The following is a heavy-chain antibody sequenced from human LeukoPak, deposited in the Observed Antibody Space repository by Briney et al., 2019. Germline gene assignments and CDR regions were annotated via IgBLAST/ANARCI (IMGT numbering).Heavy chain of an antibody. CDR1: GYTFTSYG. CDR2: ISAYNGNT. V-gene: IGHV1-18*01. J-gene: IGHJ5*02. D-gene: IGHD3-9*01. CDR3: ARVEDLYYDILTGYQGPNWFDP. Sequence: VASVKVSCKASGYTFTSYGISWVRQAPGQGLEWMGWISAYNGNTNYAQKLQGRVTMTTDTSTSTAYMELRSLRSDDTAVYYCARVEDLYYDILTGYQGPNWFDPWGQGTLVTVSS.